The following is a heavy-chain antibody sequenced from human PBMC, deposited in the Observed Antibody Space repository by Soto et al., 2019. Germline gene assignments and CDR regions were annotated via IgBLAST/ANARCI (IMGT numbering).Heavy chain of an antibody. J-gene: IGHJ5*02. D-gene: IGHD5-18*01. V-gene: IGHV1-46*03. Sequence: ASVKVSWKASGYTFTRYYMHWGRQAPGQGLERVGIINPSGGSTSYAQKFQGRVTMTRDTATSTVYRELSSLRSEDTAVYYCASEARGYSYGYNWFDAWGQGTPVTVSS. CDR3: ASEARGYSYGYNWFDA. CDR2: INPSGGST. CDR1: GYTFTRYY.